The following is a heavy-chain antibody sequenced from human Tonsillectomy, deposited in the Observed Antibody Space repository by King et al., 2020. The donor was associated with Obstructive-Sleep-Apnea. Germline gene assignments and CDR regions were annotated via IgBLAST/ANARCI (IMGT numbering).Heavy chain of an antibody. V-gene: IGHV3-30*02. CDR1: GFTFSSYD. J-gene: IGHJ2*01. D-gene: IGHD2-2*01. CDR2: IRYDGSDK. CDR3: AGRDYCTSTTCYDGIAHWYFDL. Sequence: VQLVESGGGVVQPGGSLRLSCAASGFTFSSYDMHWVRQAPGKGLEWVAFIRYDGSDKYYADSVKGRFTISRDNSKNTLYLHMNSLRADDTAVYYCAGRDYCTSTTCYDGIAHWYFDLWGRGTLVTVSS.